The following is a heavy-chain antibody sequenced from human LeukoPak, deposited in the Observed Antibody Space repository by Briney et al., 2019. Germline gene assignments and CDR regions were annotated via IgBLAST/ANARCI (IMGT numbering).Heavy chain of an antibody. CDR2: IYTSGTT. J-gene: IGHJ4*02. Sequence: SETLSLTCTVSGGSISSYYWNWIRQPAGKGLEWIGRIYTSGTTNYNPSLKSRVTLSVDTSKNQFSLRLSSVTAADTAVYYCARESISAANFFDYWGQGTLVTVSS. CDR3: ARESISAANFFDY. CDR1: GGSISSYY. V-gene: IGHV4-4*07. D-gene: IGHD6-13*01.